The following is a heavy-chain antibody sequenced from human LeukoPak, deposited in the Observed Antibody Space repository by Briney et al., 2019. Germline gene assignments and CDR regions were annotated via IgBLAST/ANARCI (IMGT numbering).Heavy chain of an antibody. V-gene: IGHV1-2*02. J-gene: IGHJ1*01. CDR1: GYTFTDYY. D-gene: IGHD3-10*01. Sequence: GASVKVSCKASGYTFTDYYLHWVRQVPGQGLEWMGWINPNSGGTNYVQKFQGRVTTTRDTSISTAYMEVSRLRSDDTAVYFCARDLSPLGSGRYHLEYFQHWGQGTLVTVSS. CDR3: ARDLSPLGSGRYHLEYFQH. CDR2: INPNSGGT.